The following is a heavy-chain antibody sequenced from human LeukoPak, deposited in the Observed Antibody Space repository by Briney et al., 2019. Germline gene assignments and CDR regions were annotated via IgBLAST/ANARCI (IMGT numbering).Heavy chain of an antibody. Sequence: AGGSLRLSCAASGFTFSSYSMNWVRQAPGKGLEWVSYISSSSSTIYYADSVKGRFTISRDNAKNSLYLQMNNLRVEDTAVYYCAREGIAALGEHWGRGTLVTVSS. CDR2: ISSSSSTI. CDR1: GFTFSSYS. D-gene: IGHD6-13*01. J-gene: IGHJ1*01. CDR3: AREGIAALGEH. V-gene: IGHV3-48*04.